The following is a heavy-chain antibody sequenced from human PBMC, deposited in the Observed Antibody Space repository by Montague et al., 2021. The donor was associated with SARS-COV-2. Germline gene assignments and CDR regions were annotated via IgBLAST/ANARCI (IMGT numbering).Heavy chain of an antibody. CDR2: IYKNENS. CDR1: GGSISSYY. Sequence: SETLSLTCTVSGGSISSYYWSWIRQTPGKGLEWIAYIYKNENSNXNPSLKSRVAISLDTSRSQIHLNMTSVTAADTAMYFCAGERDYRRNFDLWGQGALVSVS. J-gene: IGHJ4*02. V-gene: IGHV4-59*13. CDR3: AGERDYRRNFDL. D-gene: IGHD4-17*01.